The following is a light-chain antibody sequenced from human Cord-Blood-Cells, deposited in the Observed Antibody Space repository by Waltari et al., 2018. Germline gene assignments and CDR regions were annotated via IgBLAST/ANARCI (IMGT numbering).Light chain of an antibody. CDR1: RRDVGCYNH. V-gene: IGLV2-14*01. CDR2: DVS. Sequence: QSALTQPASVSGSPGQSITISCTGTRRDVGCYNHVPWYQQHPGKAPKLMIYDVSNRPSGVSNRFSGSKSGNTASLTISGLQAEDEADYYCSSYTSSSTPVVFGGGTKLTVL. J-gene: IGLJ2*01. CDR3: SSYTSSSTPVV.